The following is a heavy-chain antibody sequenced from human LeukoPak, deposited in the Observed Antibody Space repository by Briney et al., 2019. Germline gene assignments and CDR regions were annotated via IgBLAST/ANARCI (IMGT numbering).Heavy chain of an antibody. CDR1: GGSFSGYY. D-gene: IGHD6-13*01. J-gene: IGHJ4*02. Sequence: PSETLSLTCAVYGGSFSGYYWNWIRQPPGKGLEWIGEINHSGSSNYNPSLKSRVTISVDTSKNQFSLKLSSVTAADTAVYYCARSGTYQHSSSYDYWGQGTLVTVSS. CDR3: ARSGTYQHSSSYDY. V-gene: IGHV4-34*01. CDR2: INHSGSS.